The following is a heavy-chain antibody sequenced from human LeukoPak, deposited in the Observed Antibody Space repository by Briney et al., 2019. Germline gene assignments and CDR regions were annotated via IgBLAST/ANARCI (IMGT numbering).Heavy chain of an antibody. CDR2: INHSGST. Sequence: SETLSLTCTVSGGSISSSSYYWGWIRQPPGKGLEWIGEINHSGSTNYNPSLKSRVTISIDTSKNQFSLKLRSVTAADTAVYYCTRSPPPGATAYGVVDFWGQGTLVTVSS. D-gene: IGHD3-16*01. CDR3: TRSPPPGATAYGVVDF. CDR1: GGSISSSSYY. V-gene: IGHV4-39*07. J-gene: IGHJ4*02.